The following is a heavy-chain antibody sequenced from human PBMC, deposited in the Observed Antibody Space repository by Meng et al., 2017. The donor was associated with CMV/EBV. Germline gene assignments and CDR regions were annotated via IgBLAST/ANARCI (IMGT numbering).Heavy chain of an antibody. Sequence: GSLRLSCAVYGGSFSGYYWSWIRQPPGKGLEWIGEINHSGSTNYNPSLKSRVTISVDTSKNQFSLKLSSVTAADTAVYYCARLKLGYCSSTSCYAPYYYYYGMDVWGQGTTVTVSS. D-gene: IGHD2-2*01. CDR2: INHSGST. J-gene: IGHJ6*02. CDR1: GGSFSGYY. V-gene: IGHV4-34*01. CDR3: ARLKLGYCSSTSCYAPYYYYYGMDV.